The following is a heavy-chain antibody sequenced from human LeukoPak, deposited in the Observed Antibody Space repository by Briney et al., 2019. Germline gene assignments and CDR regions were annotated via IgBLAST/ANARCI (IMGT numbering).Heavy chain of an antibody. J-gene: IGHJ4*02. CDR3: AKDRHNYVSGSPIDY. Sequence: GGSLRLSCAASGFTFSSYGMHWVRQAPGKGLGWVAVIWYDGSNKYYADSVKGRFTISRDNSKNTLYLQMNSLRAEDTAVYYCAKDRHNYVSGSPIDYWGQGTLVTVSS. CDR2: IWYDGSNK. CDR1: GFTFSSYG. V-gene: IGHV3-33*06. D-gene: IGHD2-15*01.